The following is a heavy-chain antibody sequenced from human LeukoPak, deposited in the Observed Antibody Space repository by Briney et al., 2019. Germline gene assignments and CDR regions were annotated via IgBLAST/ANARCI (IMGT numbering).Heavy chain of an antibody. V-gene: IGHV3-23*01. J-gene: IGHJ4*02. CDR2: ISASGGNT. D-gene: IGHD3-3*01. Sequence: PGGSLRLSCAASGFTFANHAMNWVRQAPGKGLEWVSTISASGGNTYYADSVKGRFTFSRDNSENTLYLQMNSLRAEDTAVYYCAKAAISGVVISFDYWGQGTLLTVSS. CDR3: AKAAISGVVISFDY. CDR1: GFTFANHA.